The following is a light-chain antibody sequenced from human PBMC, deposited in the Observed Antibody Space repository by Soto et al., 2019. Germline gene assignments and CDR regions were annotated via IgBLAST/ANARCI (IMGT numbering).Light chain of an antibody. CDR1: SSNIGSNI. CDR3: AAWDDSLNGWV. Sequence: QSVLTQPPSASETPGQRVTISCSGSSSNIGSNIVNWYQQVPGTAPKLLIYSNNQRPSGVPDRFSGSKSGTSASLAISGLQSEDEADYFCAAWDDSLNGWVFGGGTKLTVL. V-gene: IGLV1-44*01. CDR2: SNN. J-gene: IGLJ3*02.